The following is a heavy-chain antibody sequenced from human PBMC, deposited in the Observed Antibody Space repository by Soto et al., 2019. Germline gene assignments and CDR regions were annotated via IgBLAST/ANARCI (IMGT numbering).Heavy chain of an antibody. J-gene: IGHJ6*03. CDR1: GYTFTSYD. Sequence: ASVKVSCKASGYTFTSYDINWVRQATGQGLEWMGWMNPNSGNTGYAQKFQGRVTMTRNTSISTAYMELSSLRSEDTAVYYCARGADIVVVPAAILGPGGVGYYYYMAVWGKGTTVTVSS. D-gene: IGHD2-2*01. CDR3: ARGADIVVVPAAILGPGGVGYYYYMAV. CDR2: MNPNSGNT. V-gene: IGHV1-8*01.